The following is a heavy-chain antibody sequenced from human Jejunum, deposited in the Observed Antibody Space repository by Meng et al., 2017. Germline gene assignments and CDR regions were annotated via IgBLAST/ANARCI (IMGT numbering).Heavy chain of an antibody. Sequence: QVQPQASGPGRVKPSQTLSLTGTVSGGSFGSGGYYWSWIRQHPGKGLEWIGYIYYSGSTYYNPSLKSRVSISVDTSKNQFSLKLSSVTAADTAVYYCASSIAAAVGYYFDYWGQGTLVTVSS. D-gene: IGHD6-13*01. V-gene: IGHV4-31*03. J-gene: IGHJ4*02. CDR1: GGSFGSGGYY. CDR2: IYYSGST. CDR3: ASSIAAAVGYYFDY.